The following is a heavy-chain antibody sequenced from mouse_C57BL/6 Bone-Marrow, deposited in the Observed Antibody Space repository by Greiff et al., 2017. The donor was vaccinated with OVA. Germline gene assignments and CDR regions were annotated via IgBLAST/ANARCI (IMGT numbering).Heavy chain of an antibody. CDR1: GYTFTSYW. J-gene: IGHJ3*01. Sequence: QVQLKQPGAELVKPGASVKVSCKASGYTFTSYWMHWVKQRPGQGLEWIGRIHPYDSATNYNQKFKGKATLTVDKSSSTAYMQLSSLTSEDSAVYYCAMDGPLYYYGSSPAWFAYWGQGTLVTVSA. CDR2: IHPYDSAT. V-gene: IGHV1-74*01. CDR3: AMDGPLYYYGSSPAWFAY. D-gene: IGHD1-1*01.